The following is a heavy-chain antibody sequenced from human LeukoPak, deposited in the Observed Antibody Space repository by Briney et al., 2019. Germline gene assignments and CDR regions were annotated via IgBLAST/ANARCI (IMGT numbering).Heavy chain of an antibody. V-gene: IGHV3-23*01. J-gene: IGHJ6*03. Sequence: GGSLRLSCAASGFTFSSYGMSWVRQAPGKGLECVSAISGSGGITSYADSVKGRFTISRDNSKNTLYLQMNSLRAEDTAVYYCAKDGWVTKILYYMDVWGKGTTVTISS. CDR2: ISGSGGIT. CDR1: GFTFSSYG. D-gene: IGHD2-15*01. CDR3: AKDGWVTKILYYMDV.